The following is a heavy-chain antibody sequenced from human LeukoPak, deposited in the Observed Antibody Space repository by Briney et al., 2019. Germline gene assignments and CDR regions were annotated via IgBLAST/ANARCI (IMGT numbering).Heavy chain of an antibody. D-gene: IGHD3-10*01. CDR3: ARLNTMVRGVMADY. CDR1: GGTFSSYA. V-gene: IGHV1-69*04. Sequence: GSSVKVSCKASGGTFSSYAISWVRQAPGQGLEWMGRIIPILGIANYAQKFQGRVTITADKSTSTAYMELSSLRSEDTAVYYCARLNTMVRGVMADYWGQGTLVTVAS. CDR2: IIPILGIA. J-gene: IGHJ4*02.